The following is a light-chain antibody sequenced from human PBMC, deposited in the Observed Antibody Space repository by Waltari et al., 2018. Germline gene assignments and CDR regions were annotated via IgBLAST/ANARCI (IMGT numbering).Light chain of an antibody. V-gene: IGKV1-5*03. CDR3: QQYNSYSG. CDR2: KSS. CDR1: QIISSW. Sequence: DLEMNQSPTTLSASVGDRVTITCRASQIISSWLTWYQQKPRKAPNLLIYKSSSLESVVPSRFSGSGSGTDFTLTINSLQPDYFATYYCQQYNSYSGFCPGTKLDIK. J-gene: IGKJ3*01.